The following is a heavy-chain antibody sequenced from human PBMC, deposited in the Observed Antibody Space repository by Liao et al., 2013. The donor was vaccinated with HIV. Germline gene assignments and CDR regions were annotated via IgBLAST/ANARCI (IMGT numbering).Heavy chain of an antibody. CDR3: ARVFXWASSGWFGEHYYYMDV. CDR1: GGSISSYY. CDR2: IYYSGST. Sequence: QVQLQESGPGLVKPSETLSLTCTVSGGSISSYYWSWIRQPPGKGLEWIGYIYYSGSTNYNPSLKSRVTISVDTSKNQFSLKLSSVTAADTAVYYCARVFXWASSGWFGEHYYYMDVWGKGTTVTVSS. D-gene: IGHD6-19*01. V-gene: IGHV4-59*01. J-gene: IGHJ6*03.